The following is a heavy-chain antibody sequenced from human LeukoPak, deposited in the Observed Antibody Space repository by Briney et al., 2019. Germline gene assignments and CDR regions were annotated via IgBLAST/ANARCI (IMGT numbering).Heavy chain of an antibody. Sequence: SETLSLTCTVSDGSISSGDYYWSWIRQPPGKGLEWIGYIYYSGSTNYNPSLKSRVTISVDTSKNQFSLKLSSVTAADTAVYYCARHKALAYFDYWGQGTLVTVSS. CDR3: ARHKALAYFDY. CDR2: IYYSGST. V-gene: IGHV4-30-4*01. CDR1: DGSISSGDYY. J-gene: IGHJ4*02.